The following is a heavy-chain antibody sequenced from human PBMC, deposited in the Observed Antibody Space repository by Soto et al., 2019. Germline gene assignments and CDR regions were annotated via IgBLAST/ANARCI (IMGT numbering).Heavy chain of an antibody. CDR1: GGSISSYY. V-gene: IGHV4-59*01. J-gene: IGHJ3*02. CDR3: ARAHIVVVPAAMVAFDI. Sequence: PSETLSLTSTVSGGSISSYYWSWIRQPPGKGLEWIGYIYYSGSTNYNPSLKSRVTISVDTSKNQFSLKLSSVTAADTAVYYCARAHIVVVPAAMVAFDIWAQGTIVTVSS. D-gene: IGHD2-2*01. CDR2: IYYSGST.